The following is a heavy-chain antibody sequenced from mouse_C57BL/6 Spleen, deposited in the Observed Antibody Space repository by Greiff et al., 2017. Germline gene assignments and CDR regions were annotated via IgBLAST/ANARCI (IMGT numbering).Heavy chain of an antibody. Sequence: QVQLQQSGAELARPGASVKMSCKASGYTFTSYTMPWVKQRPGHGLEWIGYINPSSGYTKYNQKFKDKATLTADKSSSTAYMQLSSLTSEDAAVYYCARYTVEYYFDYWGQGTTLTVSS. J-gene: IGHJ2*01. CDR1: GYTFTSYT. D-gene: IGHD1-1*01. CDR2: INPSSGYT. V-gene: IGHV1-4*01. CDR3: ARYTVEYYFDY.